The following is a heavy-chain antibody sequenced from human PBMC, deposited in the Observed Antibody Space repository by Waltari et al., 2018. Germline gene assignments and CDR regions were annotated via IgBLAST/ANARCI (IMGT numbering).Heavy chain of an antibody. J-gene: IGHJ4*02. D-gene: IGHD6-19*01. V-gene: IGHV4-59*01. CDR2: IYYSGST. Sequence: QVQLQESGPGLVKPSETLSLTCTVSGGSISSYYWSWIRQPPGKGLEWIGYIYYSGSTNYNPSLKSRVTISVDTSKNQFSLKLSSVTAAETAVYYCARVRVGAVADWGQGTLVTVSS. CDR3: ARVRVGAVAD. CDR1: GGSISSYY.